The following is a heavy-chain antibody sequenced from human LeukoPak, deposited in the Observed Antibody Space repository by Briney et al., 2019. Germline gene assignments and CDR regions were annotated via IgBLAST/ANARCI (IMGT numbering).Heavy chain of an antibody. V-gene: IGHV4-39*07. CDR2: IYDGGST. J-gene: IGHJ5*02. CDR1: GGSVRSSSYY. Sequence: PSETLSLTCTVSGGSVRSSSYYWGWIRQPPGKGLERIGSIYDGGSTYYNPSLKSRLTMSIDTSKNQFSLKLSSVTAADTAVYYCAREGSLSTNWFDPWGQGTLVTVSS. D-gene: IGHD3-16*01. CDR3: AREGSLSTNWFDP.